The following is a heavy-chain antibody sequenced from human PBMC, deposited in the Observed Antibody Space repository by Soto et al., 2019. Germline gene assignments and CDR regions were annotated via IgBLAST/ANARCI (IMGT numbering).Heavy chain of an antibody. Sequence: ASVKVSCKASGGTFSSYAISWVRQAPGQGLEWMGGIIPIFGTANYAQKFQGRVTITADESTSTAYMELSSLRSEDTAVYYCATHQNDIVVVPAAIEYYYYYGMDVWGQGTTVTVSS. V-gene: IGHV1-69*13. CDR2: IIPIFGTA. CDR3: ATHQNDIVVVPAAIEYYYYYGMDV. D-gene: IGHD2-2*02. J-gene: IGHJ6*02. CDR1: GGTFSSYA.